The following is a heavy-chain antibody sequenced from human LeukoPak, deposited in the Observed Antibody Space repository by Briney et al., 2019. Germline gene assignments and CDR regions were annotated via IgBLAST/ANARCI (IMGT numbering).Heavy chain of an antibody. Sequence: SETLSLTCTVSGGSISSYYWSWIRQPPGKGLEWIGYIYYSGSTNYNPSLKSRVTISVDTSKNQFSLKLSSVTAADTAVYYCARHLAHYGSGRFRAFDIWGQGTMVTVSS. CDR2: IYYSGST. J-gene: IGHJ3*02. V-gene: IGHV4-59*08. CDR1: GGSISSYY. CDR3: ARHLAHYGSGRFRAFDI. D-gene: IGHD3-10*01.